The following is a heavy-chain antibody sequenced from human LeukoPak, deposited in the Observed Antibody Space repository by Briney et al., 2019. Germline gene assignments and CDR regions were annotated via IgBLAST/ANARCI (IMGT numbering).Heavy chain of an antibody. CDR2: INHSGST. V-gene: IGHV4-34*01. D-gene: IGHD4-17*01. CDR1: GGSFSGYY. Sequence: SETLSLTCAVYGGSFSGYYWSWIRQPPGKGLEWIGEINHSGSTNYNPSLKSRVTISVDTSKNQFSLKLSSVTAADTAVYYCARQNDYGDYLVGLNDYWGQGTLVTVSS. CDR3: ARQNDYGDYLVGLNDY. J-gene: IGHJ4*02.